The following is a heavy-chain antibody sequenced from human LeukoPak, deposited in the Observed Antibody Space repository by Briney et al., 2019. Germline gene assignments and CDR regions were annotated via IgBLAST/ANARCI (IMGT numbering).Heavy chain of an antibody. CDR1: GFTFDDYS. CDR3: TRGCTVSSCFGAYYYYGMDV. CDR2: ISWDSGSK. Sequence: GGSLRLSCEATGFTFDDYSMHWVRQVPGKGLEWVSLISWDSGSKYYAESVKGRFTVSRDNTENSLYLQMTSLTPEDSGFYYCTRGCTVSSCFGAYYYYGMDVWGQGATVTVSS. V-gene: IGHV3-43*01. D-gene: IGHD2-15*01. J-gene: IGHJ6*02.